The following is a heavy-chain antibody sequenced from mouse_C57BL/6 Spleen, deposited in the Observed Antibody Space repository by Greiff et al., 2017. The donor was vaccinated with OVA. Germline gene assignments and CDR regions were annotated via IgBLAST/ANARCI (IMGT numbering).Heavy chain of an antibody. Sequence: VQLQQSGPELVKPGASVKISCKASGYTFTDYYMNWVKQSHGKSLEWIGDINPNNGGTSYNQKFKGKATLTVDKSSSTAYMELRSLTSKDSAVYYCARSGTGDYWGQGTTLTVSS. V-gene: IGHV1-26*01. CDR3: ARSGTGDY. J-gene: IGHJ2*01. CDR2: INPNNGGT. D-gene: IGHD4-1*01. CDR1: GYTFTDYY.